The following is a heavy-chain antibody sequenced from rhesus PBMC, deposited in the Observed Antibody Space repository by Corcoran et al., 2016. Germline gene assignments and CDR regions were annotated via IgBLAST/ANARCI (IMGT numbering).Heavy chain of an antibody. V-gene: IGHV4-160*01. CDR2: IDSSGNT. CDR1: GGSISGYW. J-gene: IGHJ4*01. CDR3: ARDFQLAY. Sequence: QVQLQESGPGLVKPSETLSLTCAVSGGSISGYWRSWIRQPPGKGLEWIGRIDSSGNTDYIPSLKSRVTISRDTSKNQFSLKLSSVTAADTAVYYCARDFQLAYWGQGVLVTVSS.